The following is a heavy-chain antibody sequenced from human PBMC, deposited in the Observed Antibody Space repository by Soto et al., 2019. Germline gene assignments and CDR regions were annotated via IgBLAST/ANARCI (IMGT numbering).Heavy chain of an antibody. CDR1: GYSFTSYW. V-gene: IGHV5-51*01. CDR2: IYPGDSDT. J-gene: IGHJ6*03. D-gene: IGHD5-18*01. Sequence: GESLKISCKGSGYSFTSYWIGWVRQMPGKGLEWMGIIYPGDSDTRYSPSFQGQVTISADKSISTAYLQWSSLKASDTAMYYCARRVGGYSYGYYYYYYMDVWGKGTTVTVSS. CDR3: ARRVGGYSYGYYYYYYMDV.